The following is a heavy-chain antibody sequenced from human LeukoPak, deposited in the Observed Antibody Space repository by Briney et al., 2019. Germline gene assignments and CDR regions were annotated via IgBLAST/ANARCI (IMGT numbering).Heavy chain of an antibody. CDR1: GFTFSSYA. V-gene: IGHV3-23*01. CDR3: AKDPRSSGWFDY. Sequence: GGSLRLSCTASGFTFSSYAMSWVRQAPGKGLEWVSAISGSGGSTYYADSVKGRFTISRDNSKNTLYLQMNSLRAEDTAVYYCAKDPRSSGWFDYWGQGTLVTVSS. J-gene: IGHJ4*02. D-gene: IGHD6-19*01. CDR2: ISGSGGST.